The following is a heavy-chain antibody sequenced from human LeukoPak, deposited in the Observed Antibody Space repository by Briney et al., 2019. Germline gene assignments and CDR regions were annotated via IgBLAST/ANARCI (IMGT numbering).Heavy chain of an antibody. J-gene: IGHJ5*02. CDR1: GYTFTSYD. V-gene: IGHV1-8*01. Sequence: WASVKVSCKASGYTFTSYDINWVRQATGPGLEWMGWMNPNSGNTGYAQKFQGRVTMTRNTSISTAYMELSSLRSEDTAVYYCARVRTMVRGNNWFDPWGQGTLVTVSS. D-gene: IGHD3-10*01. CDR2: MNPNSGNT. CDR3: ARVRTMVRGNNWFDP.